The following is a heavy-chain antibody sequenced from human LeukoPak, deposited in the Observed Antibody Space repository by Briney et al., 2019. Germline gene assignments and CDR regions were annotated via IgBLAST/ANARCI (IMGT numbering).Heavy chain of an antibody. D-gene: IGHD3-22*01. CDR2: IYPGDSDT. V-gene: IGHV5-51*01. J-gene: IGHJ3*02. CDR3: ASSHTYYYDSSGYFDAFDI. Sequence: GESLKISCKGSGYSFSSNWIGWVRQMPGKGLGWMGIIYPGDSDTRYSPSFQGQVTISADKSISTAYLQWSSLKASDTAMYYCASSHTYYYDSSGYFDAFDIWGQGTMVTVSS. CDR1: GYSFSSNW.